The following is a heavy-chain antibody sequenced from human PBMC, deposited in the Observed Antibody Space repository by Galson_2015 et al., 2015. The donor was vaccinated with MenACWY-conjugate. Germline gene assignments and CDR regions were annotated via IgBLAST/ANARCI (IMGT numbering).Heavy chain of an antibody. CDR3: ARVSGSGYYTPRNYYYYGMDV. Sequence: SVKVSCEASGYTFTSYAMHWVRQAPGQRLEWMGWINAGNGNTKYSQKFQGRVTITRDTSASTAYMELSSLRSEDTAVYYCARVSGSGYYTPRNYYYYGMDVWGQGSTVTVSS. D-gene: IGHD3-3*01. CDR2: INAGNGNT. J-gene: IGHJ6*02. CDR1: GYTFTSYA. V-gene: IGHV1-3*01.